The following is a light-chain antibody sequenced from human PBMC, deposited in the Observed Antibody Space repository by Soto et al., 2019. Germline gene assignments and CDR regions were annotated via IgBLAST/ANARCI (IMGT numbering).Light chain of an antibody. J-gene: IGKJ1*01. CDR1: QAIDSW. CDR2: TGS. V-gene: IGKV1-12*01. CDR3: QQTLSFPPT. Sequence: DIQMTQSPSSVSASVGDRVTITCRASQAIDSWLAWYQQKPGEAPKLLIFTGSLLHSGVPPRFSGSGSGPDFTLTISSLQPEDFATYYCQQTLSFPPTFGQGTKVDLK.